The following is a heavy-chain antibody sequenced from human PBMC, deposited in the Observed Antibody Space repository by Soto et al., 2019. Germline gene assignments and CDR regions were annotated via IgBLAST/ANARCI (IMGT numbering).Heavy chain of an antibody. J-gene: IGHJ4*02. V-gene: IGHV4-34*01. D-gene: IGHD3-16*02. Sequence: QVQLQQWGAGLLKPSETLSLTCTVYGGSFSGYYWSWIRQPPGKGLEWIGEINHSGSTNYNPSLKSRVTISVDTFRDQFPLKLSSVTAADTAVYYCARGRRYDYVWGSDRYTGGLDYWGQGTLVTVSS. CDR1: GGSFSGYY. CDR3: ARGRRYDYVWGSDRYTGGLDY. CDR2: INHSGST.